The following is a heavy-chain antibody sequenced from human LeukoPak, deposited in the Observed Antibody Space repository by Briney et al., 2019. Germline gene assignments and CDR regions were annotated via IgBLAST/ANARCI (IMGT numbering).Heavy chain of an antibody. J-gene: IGHJ4*02. CDR1: GFTFSSYS. Sequence: GGSLRLSCAAFGFTFSSYSMNWVRQAPGKGLEWVSSISSSSSYIYYADSVKGRFTISRDNAKNSLYLQMNSLRAEDTAVYYCARESTYSSGWYYFDYWGQGTLVTVSS. CDR2: ISSSSSYI. V-gene: IGHV3-21*01. CDR3: ARESTYSSGWYYFDY. D-gene: IGHD6-19*01.